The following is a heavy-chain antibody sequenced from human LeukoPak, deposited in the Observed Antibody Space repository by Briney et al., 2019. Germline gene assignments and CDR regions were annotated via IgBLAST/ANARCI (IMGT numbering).Heavy chain of an antibody. CDR3: ARAAGLATMVRGPGDY. CDR1: GGSLSSSSYY. Sequence: PSETLSLTCTVSGGSLSSSSYYWGWIRQPPGKGLEWIGSIYYSGSTYYNPSLKSRVTISVDTSKNPYSLKLSSVTAADTAVYYCARAAGLATMVRGPGDYWGQGTLVTVSS. V-gene: IGHV4-39*01. D-gene: IGHD3-10*01. J-gene: IGHJ4*02. CDR2: IYYSGST.